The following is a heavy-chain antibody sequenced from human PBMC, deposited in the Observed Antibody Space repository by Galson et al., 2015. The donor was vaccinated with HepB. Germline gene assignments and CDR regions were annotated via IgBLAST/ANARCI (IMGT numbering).Heavy chain of an antibody. Sequence: SLRLSCAASGFTFSDYYMSWIRQAPGKGLEWVSYISGSRSYTNYADSVKGRFTISRDNTKNSLYLQMNSLRAEDTAVYYCAREQMAADDAFDIWGQGTMVTVSS. CDR1: GFTFSDYY. J-gene: IGHJ3*02. CDR3: AREQMAADDAFDI. CDR2: ISGSRSYT. V-gene: IGHV3-11*06. D-gene: IGHD2-8*01.